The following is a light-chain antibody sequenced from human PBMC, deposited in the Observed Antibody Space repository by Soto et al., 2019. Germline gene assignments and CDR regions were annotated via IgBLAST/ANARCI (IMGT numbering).Light chain of an antibody. CDR2: EGS. CDR1: SSDVGSYKF. V-gene: IGLV2-23*01. Sequence: QSVLTQPASVSGSPGQSITISCTGTSSDVGSYKFVSWYQQHPVKAPKLMIYEGSKRPSGVSNRFSGSKSGNTASLTISGLQAEDEADYYCCSYAGSSTSVFGGGTKLTVL. CDR3: CSYAGSSTSV. J-gene: IGLJ2*01.